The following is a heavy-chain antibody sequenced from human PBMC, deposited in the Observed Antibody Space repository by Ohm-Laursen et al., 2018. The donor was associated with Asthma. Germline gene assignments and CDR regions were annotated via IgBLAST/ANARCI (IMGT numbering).Heavy chain of an antibody. Sequence: SLRLSCAASGFTFNKSWMSWVRQAPGKGLEWVAHINENGGEKFYVDSVKGRVTISRDNAKNSLYLQMNSLRADDTAVYYCGRVYSNSWDPRGQGTLVTVSS. D-gene: IGHD6-13*01. CDR2: INENGGEK. V-gene: IGHV3-7*05. J-gene: IGHJ5*02. CDR3: GRVYSNSWDP. CDR1: GFTFNKSW.